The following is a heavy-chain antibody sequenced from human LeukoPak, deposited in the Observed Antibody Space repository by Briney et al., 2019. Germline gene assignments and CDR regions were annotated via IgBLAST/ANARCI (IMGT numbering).Heavy chain of an antibody. CDR2: TYYRSKRYN. D-gene: IGHD5-18*01. Sequence: SQTLSLTCAISGEIVSSNSAAWNWIRQSPSRGLEWLGRTYYRSKRYNDYAVSVKSRITINPDTSKNQFSLQLNSVTPEDTAVYYCARACSYGYTGLFWFDPWGQGTLVTVSS. CDR1: GEIVSSNSAA. J-gene: IGHJ5*02. V-gene: IGHV6-1*01. CDR3: ARACSYGYTGLFWFDP.